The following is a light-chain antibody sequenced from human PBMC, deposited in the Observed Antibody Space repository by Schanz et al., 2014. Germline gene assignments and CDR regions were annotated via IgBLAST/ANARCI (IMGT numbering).Light chain of an antibody. V-gene: IGLV2-14*01. CDR2: DVS. CDR1: SSDVGGYNY. CDR3: NSHARTTTLI. Sequence: QSALTQPASVSGSPGQSITISCTGTSSDVGGYNYVSWYQQHPGKAPKLMIYDVSNRPSGVSNRFSGSKSGNTASLTISGLQAEDEADYYCNSHARTTTLIFGGGTKLTVL. J-gene: IGLJ2*01.